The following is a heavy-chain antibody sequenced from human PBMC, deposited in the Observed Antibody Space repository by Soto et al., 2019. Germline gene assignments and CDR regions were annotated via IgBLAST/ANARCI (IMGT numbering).Heavy chain of an antibody. D-gene: IGHD4-17*01. Sequence: SETLSLTCAVSGDSISSGGYSWSWIRRPPGKGLEWIGYIYHSGSTYYNPSLKSRVTISIDRSKNQFSLNLSSVTAADTAVYYCARFYGDYHNWFDPWGQGTLVTVSS. CDR1: GDSISSGGYS. J-gene: IGHJ5*02. V-gene: IGHV4-30-2*01. CDR2: IYHSGST. CDR3: ARFYGDYHNWFDP.